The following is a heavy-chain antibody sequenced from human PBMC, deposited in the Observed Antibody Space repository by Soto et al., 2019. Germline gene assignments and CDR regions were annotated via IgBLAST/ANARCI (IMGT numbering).Heavy chain of an antibody. CDR1: GFTFSSYA. CDR3: ARVPTTVVTPYYFDY. D-gene: IGHD4-17*01. Sequence: SLRLSCAASGFTFSSYAMHWVRQAPGKGLEWVAVISYDGSNKYYADSVKGRFTISRDNSKNTLYLQMNSLRAEDTAVYYCARVPTTVVTPYYFDYWGQGTLVTVSS. CDR2: ISYDGSNK. J-gene: IGHJ4*02. V-gene: IGHV3-30-3*01.